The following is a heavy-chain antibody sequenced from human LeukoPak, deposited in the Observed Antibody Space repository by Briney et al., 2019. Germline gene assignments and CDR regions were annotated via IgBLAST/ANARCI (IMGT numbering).Heavy chain of an antibody. CDR1: GGSISSSSYY. D-gene: IGHD6-13*01. J-gene: IGHJ6*03. CDR3: ARASFRASAAATGKPKNYSSYYMNV. CDR2: IYHSGNT. Sequence: SETLSLTCTVSGGSISSSSYYWGWIRQPPGKGLEWIGSIYHSGNTYYNPSLKSRVTIAVETSKNQFSLKLSSVTAADTAVYYCARASFRASAAATGKPKNYSSYYMNVWGKGTTVTISS. V-gene: IGHV4-39*07.